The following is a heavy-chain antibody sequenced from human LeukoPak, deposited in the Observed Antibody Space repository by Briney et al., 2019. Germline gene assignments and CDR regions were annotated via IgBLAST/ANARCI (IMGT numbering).Heavy chain of an antibody. CDR2: INPSGGST. CDR3: ARVLFYSSGNKSNRVDY. D-gene: IGHD6-19*01. CDR1: GYTFTSYY. J-gene: IGHJ4*02. V-gene: IGHV1-46*01. Sequence: ASVKVSCKASGYTFTSYYMHWVRQAPGQGLEWVGIINPSGGSTSYAQKFQGRVTMTRDMSTSTVYMELSRLRSDDTAVYYCARVLFYSSGNKSNRVDYWGQGTLVTVSS.